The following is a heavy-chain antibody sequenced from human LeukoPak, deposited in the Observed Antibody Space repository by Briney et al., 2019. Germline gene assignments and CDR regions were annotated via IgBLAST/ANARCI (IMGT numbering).Heavy chain of an antibody. Sequence: SETLSLTCTVSGGSTSSDYWSWIRQSPGKGLEWVGYIYYSGSTNCNPSLKSRVTISVDTSKNQFSLKLSSVTAADTAVYYCARDFRYTYYYYYGMDVWGQGTTVTVSS. CDR1: GGSTSSDY. CDR2: IYYSGST. V-gene: IGHV4-59*12. D-gene: IGHD5-18*01. CDR3: ARDFRYTYYYYYGMDV. J-gene: IGHJ6*02.